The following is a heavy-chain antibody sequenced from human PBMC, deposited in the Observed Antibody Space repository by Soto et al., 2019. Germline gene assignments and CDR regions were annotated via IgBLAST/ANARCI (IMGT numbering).Heavy chain of an antibody. CDR1: GFTFSSYA. V-gene: IGHV3-23*01. D-gene: IGHD2-2*01. CDR2: ISGSGGST. Sequence: GGSLRLSCAASGFTFSSYAMSWVRQAPGKGLEWVSAISGSGGSTYYADSVKGRFTISRDNSKNTLYLQMNSLRAEDTAVYYCARYCSSTSCYGGAEQGYWGQGTLVTVSS. CDR3: ARYCSSTSCYGGAEQGY. J-gene: IGHJ4*02.